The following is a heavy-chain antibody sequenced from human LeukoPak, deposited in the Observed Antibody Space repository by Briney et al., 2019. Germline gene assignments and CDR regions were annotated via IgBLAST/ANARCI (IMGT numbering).Heavy chain of an antibody. D-gene: IGHD6-19*01. CDR1: GFTFSSYS. J-gene: IGHJ5*02. CDR2: ISSSSSYI. Sequence: GGSLRLSCVASGFTFSSYSMNWVRQAPGKGLERVSSISSSSSYIYYADSVRGRFTISRDNAKNSLSLQMNSLRAEDTAVYYCARDQGISSGWSTPYNWFDPWGQGALVTVSS. V-gene: IGHV3-21*01. CDR3: ARDQGISSGWSTPYNWFDP.